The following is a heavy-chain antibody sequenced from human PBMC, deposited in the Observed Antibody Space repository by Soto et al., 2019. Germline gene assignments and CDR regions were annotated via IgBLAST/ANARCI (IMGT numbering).Heavy chain of an antibody. CDR1: GFTFSSHA. V-gene: IGHV3-23*01. D-gene: IGHD2-2*01. CDR3: AKDLTSRFDP. J-gene: IGHJ5*02. Sequence: EVQLLESGGGLVRPGGSLRLSCTVSGFTFSSHAMTWVRQAPGKGLEWVSGLSGSGASTYYADSVKGRFTISRDNSKNTLYLQMNSLRAEDTAVYYCAKDLTSRFDPWGQGTLVTVSS. CDR2: LSGSGAST.